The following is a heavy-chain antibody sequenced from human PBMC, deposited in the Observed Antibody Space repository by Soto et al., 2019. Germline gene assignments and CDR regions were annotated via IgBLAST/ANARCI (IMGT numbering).Heavy chain of an antibody. CDR1: GYTLTELS. J-gene: IGHJ3*02. CDR2: FDPEDGET. D-gene: IGHD3-3*01. Sequence: ASVKVSCKVSGYTLTELSMHWVRQAPGKGLEWMGGFDPEDGETIYAQKFQGRVTMTEDTSTDTAYMELSSLRSEDTAVYYCATAVQKLRFLEWLLYNAFDIWAQGTMVTVSS. CDR3: ATAVQKLRFLEWLLYNAFDI. V-gene: IGHV1-24*01.